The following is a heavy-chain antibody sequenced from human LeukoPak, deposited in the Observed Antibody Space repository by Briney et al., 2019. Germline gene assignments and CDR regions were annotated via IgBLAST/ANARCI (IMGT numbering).Heavy chain of an antibody. J-gene: IGHJ4*02. D-gene: IGHD3-9*01. CDR2: ISSTSSYI. CDR3: ARDWDDILTGQFN. CDR1: RFTFSSYS. Sequence: GGXXRLSCAASRFTFSSYSMNWVRQARGKGLEWVSSISSTSSYIYYADSVKGGFTIYRDKDKNSLYLQMNSLRAEDTAVYYCARDWDDILTGQFNWGQGTLVTVSS. V-gene: IGHV3-21*01.